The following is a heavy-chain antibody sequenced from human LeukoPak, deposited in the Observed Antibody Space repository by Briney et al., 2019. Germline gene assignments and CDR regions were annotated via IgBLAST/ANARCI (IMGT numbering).Heavy chain of an antibody. CDR3: ARSPHILTGENFDY. CDR2: INPNHGDT. CDR1: GYTFTGYY. J-gene: IGHJ4*02. Sequence: ASVKVSCKASGYTFTGYYMHWVRQAPGQGLEWMGWINPNHGDTNCAQKFQDRVSMTRDTSISTAYMHLSRLRSDDTAVYYCARSPHILTGENFDYWGQGTLLTVSS. V-gene: IGHV1-2*02. D-gene: IGHD3-9*01.